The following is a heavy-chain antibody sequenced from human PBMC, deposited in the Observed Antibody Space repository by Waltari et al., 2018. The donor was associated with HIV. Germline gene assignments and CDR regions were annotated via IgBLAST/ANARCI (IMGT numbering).Heavy chain of an antibody. CDR1: GYTFTNYG. CDR3: ARSPQTIAAAGTTDY. J-gene: IGHJ4*02. Sequence: QVQLVQSGAEVKKPGASVKVSCKASGYTFTNYGISWVRQAPGQGLEWMGWSSAENGNTNEAQKLQGRVTMTTDTSTSTADMGLRSLRSDDTAVYYCARSPQTIAAAGTTDYWGQGTLVTVSS. V-gene: IGHV1-18*01. CDR2: SSAENGNT. D-gene: IGHD6-13*01.